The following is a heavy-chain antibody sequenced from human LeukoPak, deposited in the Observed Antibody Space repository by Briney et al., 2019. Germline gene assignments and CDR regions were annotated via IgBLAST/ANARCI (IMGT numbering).Heavy chain of an antibody. D-gene: IGHD3-22*01. V-gene: IGHV4-38-2*02. CDR3: ARDSTDDSVDY. Sequence: TSETLSLTCTVSGYSISSGYYWGWIRQPPGKGLEWIGSIYHSGSTYYNPSLKSRVTISVDTSKNQFSLKLSSVTAADTAVYYCARDSTDDSVDYWGQGTLVTVSS. J-gene: IGHJ4*02. CDR2: IYHSGST. CDR1: GYSISSGYY.